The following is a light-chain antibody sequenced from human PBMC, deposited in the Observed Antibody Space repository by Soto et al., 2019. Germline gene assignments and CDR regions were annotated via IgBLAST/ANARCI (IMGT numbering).Light chain of an antibody. CDR1: QSVSTH. CDR2: GKS. J-gene: IGKJ5*01. CDR3: QQYHDWPIT. Sequence: IVMPHSPATQPESPEEGATLSRRASQSVSTHLAWYQQIPGQAPRLLIYGKSTRAAGIPDRFSGRGSGTEFTFTISSLQSEDFAVYHCQQYHDWPITCGQGTRLEIK. V-gene: IGKV3-15*01.